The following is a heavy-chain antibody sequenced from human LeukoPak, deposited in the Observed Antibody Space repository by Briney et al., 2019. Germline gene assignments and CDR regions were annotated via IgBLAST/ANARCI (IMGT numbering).Heavy chain of an antibody. Sequence: GGSLRLSCAAPGFTFSSYEMNWVRQAPGKGLEWVSAISGSGGSTYYADSVKGRFTISRDNSKNTLYLQMNSLRAEDTAVYYCAKDLTYYYDSSGYYWGGYFDYWGQGTLVTVSS. CDR1: GFTFSSYE. V-gene: IGHV3-23*01. J-gene: IGHJ4*02. CDR2: ISGSGGST. CDR3: AKDLTYYYDSSGYYWGGYFDY. D-gene: IGHD3-22*01.